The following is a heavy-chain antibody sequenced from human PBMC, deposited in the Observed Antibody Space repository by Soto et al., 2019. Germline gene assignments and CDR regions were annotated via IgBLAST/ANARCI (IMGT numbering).Heavy chain of an antibody. V-gene: IGHV4-31*03. CDR1: GGSISSGGYY. D-gene: IGHD3-10*01. J-gene: IGHJ4*02. CDR2: IYYSGST. CDR3: AGVYGSGSYPVFDY. Sequence: SETLSLTCTVSGGSISSGGYYWSWIRQHPGKGLEWIGYIYYSGSTYYNPSLKSRVTISVDTSKNQFSLKLSSVTAADTAVYYCAGVYGSGSYPVFDYWGQGTLVTVSS.